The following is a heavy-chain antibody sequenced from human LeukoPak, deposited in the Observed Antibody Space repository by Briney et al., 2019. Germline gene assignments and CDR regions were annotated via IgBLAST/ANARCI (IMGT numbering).Heavy chain of an antibody. CDR1: GFTFSSYA. V-gene: IGHV3-30-3*01. CDR2: ISYDGSNK. Sequence: PGGSLRLSCAASGFTFSSYAMHWVRQAPGKGLEWVAVISYDGSNKYYADSVKGRFTISRDNSKNKLYLQMNSLRAEDTAVYYCARGRYYYDSSGYYFDYWGQGTLVTVSS. D-gene: IGHD3-22*01. J-gene: IGHJ4*02. CDR3: ARGRYYYDSSGYYFDY.